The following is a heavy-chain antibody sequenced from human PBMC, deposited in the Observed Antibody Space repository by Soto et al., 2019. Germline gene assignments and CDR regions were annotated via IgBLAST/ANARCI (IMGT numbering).Heavy chain of an antibody. CDR1: GVSVSSDSHY. D-gene: IGHD3-22*01. Sequence: QVQLQESGPGLVKSSEILSLTCTVSGVSVSSDSHYWSWIRQPPGKGLEWIGYIYYSGGTNYNPSLKSRVTISVDTSKNQFSLKLSSVTAADTAVYFCARVDSTAVTFDYWGQGILATVSS. CDR3: ARVDSTAVTFDY. V-gene: IGHV4-61*01. J-gene: IGHJ4*02. CDR2: IYYSGGT.